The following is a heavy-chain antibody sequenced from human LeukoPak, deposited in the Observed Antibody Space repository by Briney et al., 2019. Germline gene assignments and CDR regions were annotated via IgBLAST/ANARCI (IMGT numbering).Heavy chain of an antibody. CDR3: TRLLYCGGDCYSDY. CDR1: GFTFSGSA. CDR2: IRSKANSYAT. V-gene: IGHV3-73*01. J-gene: IGHJ4*02. D-gene: IGHD2-21*02. Sequence: GGSLRLSCAASGFTFSGSAIHWVRQASGKGLEWVGRIRSKANSYATAYAASVKGRFTISGDDSKDTAYLQMNSLKTEDTAVYYCTRLLYCGGDCYSDYWGQGTLVTVSS.